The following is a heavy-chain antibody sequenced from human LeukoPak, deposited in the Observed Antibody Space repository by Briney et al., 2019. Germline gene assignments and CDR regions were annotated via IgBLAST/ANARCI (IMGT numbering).Heavy chain of an antibody. CDR3: ARRDAGPFGY. Sequence: GESLKISCKGSGYSFASYWIGWVRQMPEKGPEWMGIIYPGDSDTKYSPSFQGQVTMSADKSTNTAYLQWRSLEASDTAIYYCARRDAGPFGYWGQGTLVTVSS. J-gene: IGHJ4*02. V-gene: IGHV5-51*01. CDR2: IYPGDSDT. CDR1: GYSFASYW. D-gene: IGHD6-13*01.